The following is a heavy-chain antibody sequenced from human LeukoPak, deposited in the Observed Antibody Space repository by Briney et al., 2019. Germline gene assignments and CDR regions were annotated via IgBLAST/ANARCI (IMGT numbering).Heavy chain of an antibody. CDR1: GYGFSTDW. CDR2: IYPGDSDT. D-gene: IGHD4-17*01. V-gene: IGHV5-51*01. Sequence: GESLQISCKGSGYGFSTDWIGWGRRMPGKGLEWMGIIYPGDSDTRYSPSFQGQVTISADKSISTAYLQWSSLKASDTAIYYCARRVMTTETFDYWGQGTLVTVSS. J-gene: IGHJ4*02. CDR3: ARRVMTTETFDY.